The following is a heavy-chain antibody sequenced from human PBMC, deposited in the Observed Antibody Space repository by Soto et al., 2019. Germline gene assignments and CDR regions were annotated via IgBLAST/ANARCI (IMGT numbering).Heavy chain of an antibody. J-gene: IGHJ3*01. CDR2: IQYSGDT. V-gene: IGHV4-61*01. CDR3: ARHDYADRTFDL. Sequence: SETLSHTCSVSGGSGCSGSCYWSWIRQPPGSALEWIGYIQYSGDTNYNSSLKSRVTISVDRSRNRFSLKLTSVTAADTAFYYCARHDYADRTFDLWGQGAKVTVSS. CDR1: GGSGCSGSCY. D-gene: IGHD5-12*01.